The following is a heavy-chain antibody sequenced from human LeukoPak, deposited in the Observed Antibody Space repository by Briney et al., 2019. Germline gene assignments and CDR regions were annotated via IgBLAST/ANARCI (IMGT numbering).Heavy chain of an antibody. CDR1: GYTFTSYG. D-gene: IGHD5-12*01. V-gene: IGHV1-18*01. CDR3: ARGRGSTSRY. J-gene: IGHJ4*02. CDR2: ISTYNGNT. Sequence: ASVKVSCKASGYTFTSYGITWVRQAPGQGLEWMGWISTYNGNTNYAQNLQGRVSITTDTSTSTAYMELRSLRSDDTAVYYCARGRGSTSRYWGQGTLVTVSS.